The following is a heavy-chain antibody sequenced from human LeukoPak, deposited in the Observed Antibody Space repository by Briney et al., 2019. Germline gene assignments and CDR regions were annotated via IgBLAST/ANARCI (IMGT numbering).Heavy chain of an antibody. V-gene: IGHV4-39*01. CDR3: ARLGEHYGVWSRYYTVDY. CDR1: GGSISPSNYY. D-gene: IGHD3-3*01. CDR2: IYYRGST. Sequence: SETLSLTCTVSGGSISPSNYYWDWIRQPPGKGLEWIGSIYYRGSTYYNPSRKSRVTISVDTSTNQFSLKLSSVTAADTAVYYCARLGEHYGVWSRYYTVDYWSQGTLVTVSS. J-gene: IGHJ4*02.